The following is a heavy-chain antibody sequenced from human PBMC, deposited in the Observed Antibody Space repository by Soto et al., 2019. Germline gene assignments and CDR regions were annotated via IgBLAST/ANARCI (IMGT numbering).Heavy chain of an antibody. D-gene: IGHD2-21*02. CDR1: GGSISRGGYY. CDR2: IYYSGST. J-gene: IGHJ4*02. V-gene: IGHV4-31*03. Sequence: SETLSLTCTVSGGSISRGGYYWSWIRQHPGKGLEWIGYIYYSGSTYYNPSLKSRVTISVDTSKNQFSLKLSSVTAADTAVYYCAREVGDGGNSGSYYFDYWGQGTLVTVSS. CDR3: AREVGDGGNSGSYYFDY.